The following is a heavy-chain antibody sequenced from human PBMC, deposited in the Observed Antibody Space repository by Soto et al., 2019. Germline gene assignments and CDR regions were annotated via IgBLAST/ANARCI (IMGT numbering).Heavy chain of an antibody. D-gene: IGHD4-17*01. V-gene: IGHV3-33*01. Sequence: QVQLVESGGGVVQPGRSLRLSCAASGFTFSSYGMHWVRQAPGKGLEWVAVIWYDGSNKYYADYVKGRFTISRDNSKNTLYLQMNSLRAEDTAVYYCASGHDYAEYWGQGTLVTVSS. CDR1: GFTFSSYG. CDR3: ASGHDYAEY. CDR2: IWYDGSNK. J-gene: IGHJ4*02.